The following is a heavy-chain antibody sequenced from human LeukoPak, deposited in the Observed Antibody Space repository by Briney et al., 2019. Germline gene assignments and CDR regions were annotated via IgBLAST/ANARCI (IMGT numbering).Heavy chain of an antibody. V-gene: IGHV4-4*09. Sequence: SETLSLTCTVSGGSISSYYWSWIRQPPGKGLEWIGYIYTSGSTNYNPSLKSRVTISVDTSKNQFSLKLSSMTAADTAVYYCARRDYGDYGPFDYWGQGTLVTVSS. CDR2: IYTSGST. J-gene: IGHJ4*02. D-gene: IGHD4-17*01. CDR1: GGSISSYY. CDR3: ARRDYGDYGPFDY.